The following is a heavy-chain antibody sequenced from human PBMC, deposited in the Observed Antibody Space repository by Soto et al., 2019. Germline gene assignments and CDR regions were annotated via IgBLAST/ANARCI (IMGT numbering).Heavy chain of an antibody. D-gene: IGHD2-15*01. CDR1: RGTFSSYT. V-gene: IGHV1-69*13. Sequence: SLKVSCKXSRGTFSSYTISRVRQAPGQGLEWMRGIIPIFGTANYAQKFQGRVTITADESTSTAYMELSSLRSEDTAVYYCARDFFRPRPQYCSGGSCYEGFDPWGQGTLVTVSS. J-gene: IGHJ5*02. CDR2: IIPIFGTA. CDR3: ARDFFRPRPQYCSGGSCYEGFDP.